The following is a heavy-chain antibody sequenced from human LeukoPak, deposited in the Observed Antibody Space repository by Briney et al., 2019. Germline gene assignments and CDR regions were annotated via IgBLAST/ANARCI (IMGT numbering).Heavy chain of an antibody. D-gene: IGHD2/OR15-2a*01. Sequence: SETLSLTCTVSGGSISKYYWSWIRQPPGKGLEWIGYIYYSGSTKYYPSVPSRVTFSVDTSRNHYSLNLTSVTDASTALYFCARTGGPSMALRQFAPWGQGTLVTVSS. CDR1: GGSISKYY. J-gene: IGHJ5*02. V-gene: IGHV4-59*12. CDR3: ARTGGPSMALRQFAP. CDR2: IYYSGST.